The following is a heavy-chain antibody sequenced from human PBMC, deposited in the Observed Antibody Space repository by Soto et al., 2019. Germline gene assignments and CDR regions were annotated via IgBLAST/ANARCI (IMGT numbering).Heavy chain of an antibody. CDR1: GASSSSYY. J-gene: IGHJ5*02. Sequence: SETLSLTCTVSGASSSSYYWSWIRQPPGKGLEWIGYMNDFGRTIYSPSLKSRVTISLDTSKNQFSLKVTSVIAADTAVYYCARSFCRDAVRCNWFDPWGQGTLVTVSS. V-gene: IGHV4-59*01. CDR2: MNDFGRT. CDR3: ARSFCRDAVRCNWFDP. D-gene: IGHD2-8*01.